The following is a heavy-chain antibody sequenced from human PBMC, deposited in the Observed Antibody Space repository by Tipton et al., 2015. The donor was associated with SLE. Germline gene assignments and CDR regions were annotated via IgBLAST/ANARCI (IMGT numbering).Heavy chain of an antibody. Sequence: LRLSCSISGGSIYSSGFYWGWIRQPPGKGLEWIGSVYYSGSAHYTPSLKSRVIMSVDTSKNQFSLSLSSVTAADTAVYYCAREPESWGPGTLVTVSS. CDR2: VYYSGSA. V-gene: IGHV4-39*07. CDR3: AREPES. J-gene: IGHJ4*02. CDR1: GGSIYSSGFY.